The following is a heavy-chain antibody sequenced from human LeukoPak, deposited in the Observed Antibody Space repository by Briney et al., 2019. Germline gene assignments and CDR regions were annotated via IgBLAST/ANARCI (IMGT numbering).Heavy chain of an antibody. CDR2: FDPEKGET. CDR3: ATEGYYDSSGYYTDY. Sequence: ASVKVSCKVSGDTLTELSVHWVRQAPGKGFEWMGRFDPEKGETIYAQKFQGRVTMTEDTSTDTAYMELSSLRSEDTAVYYCATEGYYDSSGYYTDYWGQGTLVTVSS. V-gene: IGHV1-24*01. CDR1: GDTLTELS. J-gene: IGHJ4*02. D-gene: IGHD3-22*01.